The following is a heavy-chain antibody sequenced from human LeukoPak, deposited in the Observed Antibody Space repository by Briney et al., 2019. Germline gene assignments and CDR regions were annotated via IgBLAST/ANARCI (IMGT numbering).Heavy chain of an antibody. Sequence: GRSLRLSCAASGFTFSSYAMHWVRQAPGKGLEWVAVISYAGSNKYYADSVKGRFTISRDNSKNTLYLQMNSLRAEDTAVYYCARDLNSGWYSLYYFDYWGQGTLVTVSS. J-gene: IGHJ4*02. CDR3: ARDLNSGWYSLYYFDY. CDR2: ISYAGSNK. D-gene: IGHD6-19*01. CDR1: GFTFSSYA. V-gene: IGHV3-30*04.